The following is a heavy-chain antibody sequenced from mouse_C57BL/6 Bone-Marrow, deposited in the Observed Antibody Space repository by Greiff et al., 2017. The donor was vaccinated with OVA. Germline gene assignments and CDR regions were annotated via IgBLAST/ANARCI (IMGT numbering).Heavy chain of an antibody. CDR2: IHPNSGST. J-gene: IGHJ2*01. CDR1: GYTFTSYW. CDR3: ARCYYCSSYYFDY. D-gene: IGHD1-1*01. Sequence: QVQLKQPGAELVKPGASVKLSCKASGYTFTSYWMHWVKQRPGQGLEWIGMIHPNSGSTNYNEKFKSKATLTVAKSSCTAYMQLRSLTSENSAVYYCARCYYCSSYYFDYWGQGTTLTVSS. V-gene: IGHV1-64*01.